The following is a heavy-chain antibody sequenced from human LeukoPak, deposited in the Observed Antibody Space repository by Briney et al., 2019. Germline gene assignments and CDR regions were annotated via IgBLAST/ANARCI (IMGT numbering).Heavy chain of an antibody. V-gene: IGHV4-39*01. D-gene: IGHD6-6*01. CDR2: IYYSGST. CDR3: ARRGKYSSSDWFDP. J-gene: IGHJ5*02. CDR1: GGSFSSSSYY. Sequence: SETLSLTCTVSGGSFSSSSYYWGWIRQPPGKGLEWIGSIYYSGSTYYNPSRKSRVTISVDTSKNQFSLKLSSVTAADTAVYYCARRGKYSSSDWFDPWGQGTLGTVSS.